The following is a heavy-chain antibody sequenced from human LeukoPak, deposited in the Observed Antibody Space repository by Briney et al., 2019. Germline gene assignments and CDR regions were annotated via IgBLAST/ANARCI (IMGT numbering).Heavy chain of an antibody. D-gene: IGHD6-13*01. J-gene: IGHJ4*02. CDR1: GYSFTSYW. CDR3: ARHGVGAGLAAAYI. CDR2: IDPGDSHA. Sequence: GESLKTSCKGSGYSFTSYWIGWVRQMPGKGLEWMGLIDPGDSHAIYSPSFQGQVTISADKSISAAYLQWSSLKASDTAMYYCARHGVGAGLAAAYIWGQGTLLTVSS. V-gene: IGHV5-51*01.